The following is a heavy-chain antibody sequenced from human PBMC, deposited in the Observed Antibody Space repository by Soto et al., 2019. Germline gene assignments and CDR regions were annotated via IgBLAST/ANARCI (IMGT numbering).Heavy chain of an antibody. V-gene: IGHV4-4*07. D-gene: IGHD3-22*01. CDR3: ARDSVDDSSGYYQNYFDY. CDR1: GGSISSYY. J-gene: IGHJ4*02. Sequence: PSETLSLTCTVSGGSISSYYWSWIRQPAGKGLEWIGRIYTSGSTNYNPSLKSRVTMSVDTSKNQFSLKLSSVTAADTAVYYCARDSVDDSSGYYQNYFDYWGQGTLVTVLL. CDR2: IYTSGST.